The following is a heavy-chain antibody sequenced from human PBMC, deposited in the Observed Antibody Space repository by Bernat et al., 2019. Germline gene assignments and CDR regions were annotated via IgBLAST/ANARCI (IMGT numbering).Heavy chain of an antibody. V-gene: IGHV4-39*01. D-gene: IGHD5-12*01. Sequence: QLQLQESGPGLVKPSETLSLTCTVSGGSISSSSYYWGWIRQPPGKGLEWIGSIYYSGSTDSNPSLKSRVTISVGTSKNQFSLKLSSVPTADTAMYYCARPRGGYDMVAYYYYYYMEVWDKGNTVTLSS. CDR2: IYYSGST. J-gene: IGHJ6*03. CDR1: GGSISSSSYY. CDR3: ARPRGGYDMVAYYYYYYMEV.